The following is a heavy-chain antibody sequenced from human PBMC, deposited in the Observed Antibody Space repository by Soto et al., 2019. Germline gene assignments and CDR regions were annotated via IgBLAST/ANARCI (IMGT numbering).Heavy chain of an antibody. CDR2: INPNSGGT. D-gene: IGHD3-10*01. CDR1: GYTFTGYY. J-gene: IGHJ4*02. Sequence: ASVKVSCKASGYTFTGYYMHWVRQAPGQGLEWMGWINPNSGGTNYAQKFQGRVTMTRDTSISTAYMELSMLRSDDTAVYYYAREPYSGSYRYFDYWGQGTLVTVSS. CDR3: AREPYSGSYRYFDY. V-gene: IGHV1-2*02.